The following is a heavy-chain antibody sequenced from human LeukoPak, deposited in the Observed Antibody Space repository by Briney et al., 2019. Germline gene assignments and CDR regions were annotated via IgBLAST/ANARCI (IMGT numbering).Heavy chain of an antibody. CDR3: ARDYYGSGSYSLGY. J-gene: IGHJ4*02. V-gene: IGHV3-33*01. CDR1: GFTFSSHG. Sequence: GGSLRLSCAASGFTFSSHGMHWVRQAPGKGLEGVAVIWYDGSNKYYADYVKGRFTIYRDNSKNTLYLQMNSLRAEDTAVYYCARDYYGSGSYSLGYWGQGTLVTVSS. D-gene: IGHD3-10*01. CDR2: IWYDGSNK.